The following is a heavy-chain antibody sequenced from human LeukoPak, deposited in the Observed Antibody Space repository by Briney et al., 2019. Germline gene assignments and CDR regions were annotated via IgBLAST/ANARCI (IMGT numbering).Heavy chain of an antibody. V-gene: IGHV3-30-3*01. J-gene: IGHJ1*01. CDR2: ISYDGSNK. Sequence: GGSLRLSCAASGFTFSSYAMHWVRQAPGKGLEWVAVISYDGSNKYYADSVKGRFTISRDNSKNTLYLQMNSLRAEDTAVYYCARLRSSGWYSMVYFQHWGQGTLVTVSS. CDR1: GFTFSSYA. CDR3: ARLRSSGWYSMVYFQH. D-gene: IGHD6-19*01.